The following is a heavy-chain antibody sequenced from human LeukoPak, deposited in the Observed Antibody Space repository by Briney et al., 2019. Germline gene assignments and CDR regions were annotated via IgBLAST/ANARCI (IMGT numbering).Heavy chain of an antibody. CDR3: AKKGRYYDSSGYYSLDY. D-gene: IGHD3-22*01. CDR2: TSGSGGST. Sequence: GGSLRLSCAASGFTFSSYAMSWVRQAPGKGLEWVSATSGSGGSTYYADSVKGRFTISRDNSKNTLYLQMNSLRAEDTAVYYCAKKGRYYDSSGYYSLDYWGQGTLVTVSS. J-gene: IGHJ4*02. V-gene: IGHV3-23*01. CDR1: GFTFSSYA.